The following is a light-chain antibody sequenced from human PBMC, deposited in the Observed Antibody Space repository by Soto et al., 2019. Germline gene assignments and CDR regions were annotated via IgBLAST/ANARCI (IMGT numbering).Light chain of an antibody. V-gene: IGLV1-40*01. Sequence: QSVLTQPPSVSGAPGQSVTISCTGSSSNIGAGHDVHWYQQFPGTAPKVLIYGNNNRPSGVPDRFSGSKSGTSASLAITGLQAEDGVYYYGQSYDNSLPGSNVFGPGTKLTVL. CDR1: SSNIGAGHD. J-gene: IGLJ1*01. CDR3: QSYDNSLPGSNV. CDR2: GNN.